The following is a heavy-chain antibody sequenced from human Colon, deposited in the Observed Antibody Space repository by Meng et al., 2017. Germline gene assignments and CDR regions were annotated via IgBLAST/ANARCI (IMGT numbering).Heavy chain of an antibody. Sequence: QVQLQESGPGLVKPSQTLSLTFTVSGGSISSGYYYWSWIRQPPGKGLEWIGYIYYSGSTYYNPSLKSRVTISVDTSKNQFSLKLSSVTAADTAVYYCARDSTVTTHWFDPWGQGTLVTVSS. V-gene: IGHV4-30-4*01. D-gene: IGHD4-17*01. J-gene: IGHJ5*02. CDR1: GGSISSGYYY. CDR3: ARDSTVTTHWFDP. CDR2: IYYSGST.